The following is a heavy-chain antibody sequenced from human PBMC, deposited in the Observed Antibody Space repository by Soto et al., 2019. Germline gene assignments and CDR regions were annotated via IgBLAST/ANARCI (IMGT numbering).Heavy chain of an antibody. D-gene: IGHD2-15*01. CDR3: RRGVVVVTATYGMDV. V-gene: IGHV3-64*01. Sequence: EVQLVESGGGLVQPGGSLRLSCAASGFTFSSYAMHWVRQAPGKGLEYVSAISSNGGSTYYANSVKGRFTISRDNSKNTLYLQMGTLRAQDLAVYYCRRGVVVVTATYGMDVWGQGTTVTVSS. J-gene: IGHJ6*02. CDR1: GFTFSSYA. CDR2: ISSNGGST.